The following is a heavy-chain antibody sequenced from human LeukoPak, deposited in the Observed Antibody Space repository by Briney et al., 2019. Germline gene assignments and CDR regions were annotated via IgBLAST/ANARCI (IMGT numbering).Heavy chain of an antibody. CDR1: GGSFSGYY. Sequence: SETLSLTCAVYGGSFSGYYWSWIRQPPGKGLEWIGEINHSGSTNYNPSLKSRVTISVDTSKNQFSLKLSSVTAADTAVYYCARHERRYYYDIESWGQGTMVTVSS. CDR3: ARHERRYYYDIES. J-gene: IGHJ3*01. V-gene: IGHV4-34*01. D-gene: IGHD3-22*01. CDR2: INHSGST.